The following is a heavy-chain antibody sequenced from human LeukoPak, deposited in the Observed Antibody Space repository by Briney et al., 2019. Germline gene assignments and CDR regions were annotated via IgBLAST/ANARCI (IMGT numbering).Heavy chain of an antibody. CDR1: GFTVSSNY. V-gene: IGHV3-53*01. J-gene: IGHJ6*02. CDR3: ARDPVAGTPYYYYGMDV. D-gene: IGHD6-19*01. Sequence: GGSLRLSCAASGFTVSSNYMSWVRQAPGKGLEWVSVIYSGGSTYYADSVKGRFTISRDNSKNTLYLQMNSLRAEDTAVYYCARDPVAGTPYYYYGMDVRGQGTTVTVSS. CDR2: IYSGGST.